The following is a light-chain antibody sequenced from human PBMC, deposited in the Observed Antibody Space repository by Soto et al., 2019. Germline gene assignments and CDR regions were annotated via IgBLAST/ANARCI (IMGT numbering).Light chain of an antibody. V-gene: IGKV1-39*01. CDR2: ATS. CDR3: QQTYSTPGT. CDR1: QSVSRY. J-gene: IGKJ1*01. Sequence: DIQMTQSPSSLSASVGDRVTITCRASQSVSRYLNWYQQKPGKAPKLLLYATSSLHNGVPSRFSGSGSGTDCTLTISSLHPDDFASYDCQQTYSTPGTFVRGTKVEIK.